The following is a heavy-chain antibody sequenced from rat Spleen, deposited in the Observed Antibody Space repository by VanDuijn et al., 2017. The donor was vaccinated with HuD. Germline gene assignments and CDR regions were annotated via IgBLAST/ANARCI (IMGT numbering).Heavy chain of an antibody. Sequence: QVQLKESGPGLVKPSLTLSLTCTVSGFSLSTYGVIWVRQPPGKGLEWMGVIWSNGGTDYNSALISRLSISRDTSKNQVFLKMNSLQTDDTGTYYCTIHPRYWGQGVMVTVSS. CDR2: IWSNGGT. D-gene: IGHD3-1*01. CDR3: TIHPRY. V-gene: IGHV2-13*01. CDR1: GFSLSTYG. J-gene: IGHJ2*01.